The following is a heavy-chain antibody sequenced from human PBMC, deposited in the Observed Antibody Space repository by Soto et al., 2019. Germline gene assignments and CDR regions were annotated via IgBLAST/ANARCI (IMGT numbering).Heavy chain of an antibody. Sequence: QVQLVESGGGVVQPGRSLRLSCAASGFTFSSYGMHWVRQAPGKGLEWVAVIWYDGSNKYYADSVKGRFTISRDNSKNTLYLQMNSLRAEDTAVYYCARDSVVGATTGSFDYWGQGTLVTVSS. J-gene: IGHJ4*02. V-gene: IGHV3-33*01. D-gene: IGHD1-26*01. CDR1: GFTFSSYG. CDR3: ARDSVVGATTGSFDY. CDR2: IWYDGSNK.